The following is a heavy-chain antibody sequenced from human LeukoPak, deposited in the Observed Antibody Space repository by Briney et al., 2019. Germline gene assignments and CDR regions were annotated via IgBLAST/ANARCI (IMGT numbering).Heavy chain of an antibody. CDR3: TTDPSGSYYDP. CDR2: IRSKAYGGTT. V-gene: IGHV3-49*04. CDR1: GFTFGDYA. J-gene: IGHJ5*02. D-gene: IGHD1-26*01. Sequence: GGSLRLSCTASGFTFGDYAMSWVRQAPGKGLEWVGFIRSKAYGGTTEYAASVKGRFTISRDDSKSIAYLQMNSLKTEDTAVYYCTTDPSGSYYDPWGQGTLVTVSS.